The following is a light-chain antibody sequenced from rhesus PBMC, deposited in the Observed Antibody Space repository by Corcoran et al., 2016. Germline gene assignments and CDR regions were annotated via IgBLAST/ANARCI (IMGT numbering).Light chain of an antibody. Sequence: DIQVTQSPSSLSASVGDTVTITCRASQVISSYLNWFQQKPGKAPKLLIYGASSLETGFPSRFSGSGSGTDCTLIISSLQPEDFAVYYCLQQNSYPWTFGQGTKGEI. J-gene: IGKJ1*01. CDR2: GAS. CDR3: LQQNSYPWT. CDR1: QVISSY. V-gene: IGKV1-28*03.